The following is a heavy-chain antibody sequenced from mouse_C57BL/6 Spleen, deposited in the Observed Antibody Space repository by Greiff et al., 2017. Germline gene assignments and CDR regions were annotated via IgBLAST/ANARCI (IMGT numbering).Heavy chain of an antibody. D-gene: IGHD2-5*01. CDR3: TTDYSNYVYAMDY. CDR1: GFNIKDYY. CDR2: IDPEDGDT. Sequence: VQLQQSGAELVRPGASVKLSCTASGFNIKDYYMHWVKQRPEQGLEWIGRIDPEDGDTEYAPKFQGKATMTADTSSNTAYLQLSSLTSEDTAVYYCTTDYSNYVYAMDYWGQGTSVTVSS. V-gene: IGHV14-1*01. J-gene: IGHJ4*01.